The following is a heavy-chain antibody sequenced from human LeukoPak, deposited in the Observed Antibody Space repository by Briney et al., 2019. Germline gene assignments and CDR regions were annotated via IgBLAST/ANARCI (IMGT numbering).Heavy chain of an antibody. CDR1: EYTFTGYY. D-gene: IGHD6-13*01. V-gene: IGHV1-2*02. J-gene: IGHJ4*02. CDR3: ARLKSSWGGGDY. CDR2: INPNSGGT. Sequence: GASVKVFCKASEYTFTGYYMHWVRQAPGQGLEWMGWINPNSGGTNYAQKFQGRVTMTRDTSISTAYMELGRLRSDDTAVYYCARLKSSWGGGDYWGQGTLVTVSS.